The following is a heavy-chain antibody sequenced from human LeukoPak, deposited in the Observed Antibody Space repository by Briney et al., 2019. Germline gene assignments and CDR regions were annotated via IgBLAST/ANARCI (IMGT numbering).Heavy chain of an antibody. CDR2: ISSSSSYI. J-gene: IGHJ4*02. CDR3: ARGPGGLVWGYFDY. Sequence: GGSLRLSCAASGFTFSSYSMNWVRQAPGKGLEWVSSISSSSSYIYYADSVKGRFTISRDNAKNSLYLQMNSLRAEDTAVYYCARGPGGLVWGYFDYWGQGTLVTVSS. CDR1: GFTFSSYS. D-gene: IGHD3-10*01. V-gene: IGHV3-21*01.